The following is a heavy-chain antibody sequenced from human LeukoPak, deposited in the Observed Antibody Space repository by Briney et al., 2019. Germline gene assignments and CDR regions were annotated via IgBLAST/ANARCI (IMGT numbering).Heavy chain of an antibody. Sequence: GGSLRLSCAASGFTFSSYAMSWVRQAPGKGLEWVSAISGSGGSTYYADSVKGWFTISRDNSKNTLYLQMNSLRAEDTAVYYCAKSGLWFGELFKRPFDYWGQGTLVTVSS. CDR3: AKSGLWFGELFKRPFDY. V-gene: IGHV3-23*01. CDR1: GFTFSSYA. D-gene: IGHD3-10*01. J-gene: IGHJ4*02. CDR2: ISGSGGST.